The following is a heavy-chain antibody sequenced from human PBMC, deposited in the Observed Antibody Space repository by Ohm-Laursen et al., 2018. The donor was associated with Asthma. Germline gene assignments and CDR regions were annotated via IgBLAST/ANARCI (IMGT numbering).Heavy chain of an antibody. V-gene: IGHV4-59*01. J-gene: IGHJ2*01. D-gene: IGHD4-23*01. Sequence: TLSLTCTVSGGSISSYYWSWIRQPPGKGLEWIGYIYYSGSTNYNPSLKSRVTISVDTSKNQFSLRVSSVTSADTAVYYCAREPTTVAPWFFDLWGRGTLVTVSS. CDR2: IYYSGST. CDR1: GGSISSYY. CDR3: AREPTTVAPWFFDL.